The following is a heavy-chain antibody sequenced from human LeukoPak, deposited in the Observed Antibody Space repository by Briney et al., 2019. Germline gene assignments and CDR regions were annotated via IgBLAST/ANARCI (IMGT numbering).Heavy chain of an antibody. D-gene: IGHD5-12*01. J-gene: IGHJ4*02. CDR1: GFTFSSYW. CDR2: INIDGSTS. Sequence: SGGSLRLSCAASGFTFSSYWTHWVRQAPGKGLVWVSRINIDGSTSDYADSVKGRFAISRDNAKNAMYLQMNSLRVDDTAVYYCARASAVATPPFAYWGQGTLVTVSS. V-gene: IGHV3-74*01. CDR3: ARASAVATPPFAY.